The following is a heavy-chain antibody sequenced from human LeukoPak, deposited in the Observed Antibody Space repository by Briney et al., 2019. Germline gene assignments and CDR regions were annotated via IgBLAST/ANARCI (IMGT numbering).Heavy chain of an antibody. CDR2: ISSSSSYI. CDR3: ARDHQRMGASHFDY. J-gene: IGHJ4*02. CDR1: GFTFSSYS. V-gene: IGHV3-21*01. D-gene: IGHD1-26*01. Sequence: GGSLRLSCAASGFTFSSYSMNWVRQAPGKGLEWVSSISSSSSYIYYADSVKGRFTISRDNAKNSLYLQMNSLRAEDTAVYYCARDHQRMGASHFDYWGQGTLVTVSS.